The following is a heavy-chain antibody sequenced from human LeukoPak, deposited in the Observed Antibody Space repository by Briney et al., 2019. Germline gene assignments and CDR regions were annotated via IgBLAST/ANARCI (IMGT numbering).Heavy chain of an antibody. CDR1: RFTVSSNY. J-gene: IGHJ2*01. CDR3: ARAKPADFDL. Sequence: PGGSLRLSCAASRFTVSSNYMSWVRQAPGKGLVWVSRVKEDGRETNYADSVRGRFTLSRDNAKNTVYLQMNNLRAEDTAVYHCARAKPADFDLWGRGTLVTVSS. V-gene: IGHV3-74*01. CDR2: VKEDGRET.